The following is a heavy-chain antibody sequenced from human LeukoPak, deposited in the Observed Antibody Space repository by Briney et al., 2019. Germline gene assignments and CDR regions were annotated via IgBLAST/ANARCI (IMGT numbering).Heavy chain of an antibody. CDR1: GFIFSTYW. D-gene: IGHD6-19*01. CDR3: ARPVNEGSGWYHY. V-gene: IGHV3-7*01. Sequence: GGSLRISCAASGFIFSTYWMMWARQAPGKGLEWVANMKGDGSEIHYVDSVKGRFTISRDNARNSLFLQMNGLRPEDTAVYYCARPVNEGSGWYHYWGQGTLVTVSS. CDR2: MKGDGSEI. J-gene: IGHJ4*02.